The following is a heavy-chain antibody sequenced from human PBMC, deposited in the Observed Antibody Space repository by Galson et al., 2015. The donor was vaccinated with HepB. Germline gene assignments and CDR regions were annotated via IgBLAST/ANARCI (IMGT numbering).Heavy chain of an antibody. CDR3: AKGGVIHITMIVVVMAHFDY. J-gene: IGHJ4*02. D-gene: IGHD3-22*01. CDR2: ISDIGTKT. V-gene: IGHV3-23*01. Sequence: SLRLSCAASGFTFNSYAMSWVRQAPGKGLEWVSGISDIGTKTYYADSVKGRFTISRDNSKKTLYLQMDRLRAEDTAVYYCAKGGVIHITMIVVVMAHFDYGGQGSLVTVSS. CDR1: GFTFNSYA.